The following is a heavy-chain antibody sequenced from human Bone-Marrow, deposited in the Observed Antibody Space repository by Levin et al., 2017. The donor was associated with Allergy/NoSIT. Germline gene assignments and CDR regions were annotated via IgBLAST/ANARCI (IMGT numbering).Heavy chain of an antibody. CDR2: ISGNADTT. J-gene: IGHJ5*02. Sequence: GGSLRLSCSASGFTISGHAMSWVRQAPGKGLKWVSSISGNADTTYYADSVKGRFTVSRDTSGNTVFLQMDSLSAEDTAIYYCAKDSVLPFEQWGQGTLVTVSS. V-gene: IGHV3-23*01. CDR3: AKDSVLPFEQ. CDR1: GFTISGHA. D-gene: IGHD3-3*01.